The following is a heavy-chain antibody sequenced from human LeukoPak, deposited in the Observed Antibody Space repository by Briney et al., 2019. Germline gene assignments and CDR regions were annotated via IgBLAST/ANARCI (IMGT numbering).Heavy chain of an antibody. V-gene: IGHV3-30*18. D-gene: IGHD6-13*01. CDR3: AKAYRRGTAAAGTLDY. J-gene: IGHJ4*02. CDR2: ISYDGSNK. Sequence: GGSLRLSCAASGFTFSSYGMHWVRQAPGKGLEWVAVISYDGSNKYYADSVKGRFTISRDNSKNTLYLQMNSLRAEDTAVCYCAKAYRRGTAAAGTLDYWGQGTLVTVSS. CDR1: GFTFSSYG.